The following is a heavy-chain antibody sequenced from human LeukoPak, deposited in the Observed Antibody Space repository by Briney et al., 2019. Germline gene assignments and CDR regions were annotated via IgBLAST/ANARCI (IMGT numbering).Heavy chain of an antibody. V-gene: IGHV4-59*01. D-gene: IGHD3-22*01. CDR2: IYYSGST. J-gene: IGHJ3*02. CDR1: GGSISSYY. CDR3: AGGLYYDSTRGAFDI. Sequence: SETLSLTCTVSGGSISSYYRSWIRQPPGKGLEWIGYIYYSGSTNYNPSLKSRVTISVDTSKNQLSLKLSSVTAADTAVYCCAGGLYYDSTRGAFDIWGQGTMVTVSS.